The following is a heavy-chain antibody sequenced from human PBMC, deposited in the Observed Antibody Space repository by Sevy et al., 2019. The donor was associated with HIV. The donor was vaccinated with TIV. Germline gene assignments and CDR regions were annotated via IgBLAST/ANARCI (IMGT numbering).Heavy chain of an antibody. CDR3: ARARLEREVYYYYGMDV. CDR1: GGSFSGYY. CDR2: INHSGST. V-gene: IGHV4-34*01. D-gene: IGHD1-1*01. Sequence: SETLSLTCAVYGGSFSGYYWNWIRQPPGKGLEWIGEINHSGSTNYNPSLKSRVTISVDTSKNQFSLKLSSVTAADTAVYYCARARLEREVYYYYGMDVWGQGTTVTVSS. J-gene: IGHJ6*02.